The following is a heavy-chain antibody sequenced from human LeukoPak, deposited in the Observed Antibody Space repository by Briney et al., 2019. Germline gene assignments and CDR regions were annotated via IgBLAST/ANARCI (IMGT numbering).Heavy chain of an antibody. V-gene: IGHV4-34*01. Sequence: SETLSLTCAVYGGSFSGYYWRWIRQPPGKGLEWIGEINHSGSTNYNPSLKSRVTISVDTSKNQFSLKLSSVTAADTAVYYSARERRNIVVVPVAIRWFDPWGQGTLVTVSS. D-gene: IGHD2-2*02. CDR3: ARERRNIVVVPVAIRWFDP. J-gene: IGHJ5*02. CDR1: GGSFSGYY. CDR2: INHSGST.